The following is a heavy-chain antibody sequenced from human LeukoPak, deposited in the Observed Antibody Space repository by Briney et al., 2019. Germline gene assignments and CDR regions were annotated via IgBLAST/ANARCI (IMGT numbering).Heavy chain of an antibody. CDR2: INQDGNNK. Sequence: GGALRLSCAASGFTFSSYWMTWVRQAPGKGLEWVATINQDGNNKYYVDSVRDRFTISRDNAENSLYLQRNSLRAEDTALYYCAKGGGHGLDYWGQGTLVTVSS. CDR1: GFTFSSYW. CDR3: AKGGGHGLDY. J-gene: IGHJ4*02. V-gene: IGHV3-7*01.